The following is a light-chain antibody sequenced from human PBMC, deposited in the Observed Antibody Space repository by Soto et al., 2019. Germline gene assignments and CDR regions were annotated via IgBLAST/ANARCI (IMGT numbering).Light chain of an antibody. CDR3: TSYAGSNIWV. Sequence: QSALTQPPSASGSPGQSVTISCTGTSSDVGVYNYVSWYQQYPGNAPKLMIYEVSKRPSGVPDRFSGSKSGKTASLTVSGLQPEDEADYYCTSYAGSNIWVFGGGTKLTVL. J-gene: IGLJ3*02. CDR1: SSDVGVYNY. V-gene: IGLV2-8*01. CDR2: EVS.